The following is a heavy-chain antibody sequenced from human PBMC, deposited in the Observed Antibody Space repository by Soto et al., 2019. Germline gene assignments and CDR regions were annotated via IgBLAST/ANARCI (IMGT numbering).Heavy chain of an antibody. CDR3: ARDQEGGTYQLLYHYYGMDV. J-gene: IGHJ6*02. D-gene: IGHD2-2*01. Sequence: PGGSLRLSCAASGFTFSSYAMHWVRQAPGKWLEWVAVISYDGSNKYYADSVKGRFTISRDNSKNTLYLQMNSLRAEDTAVYYCARDQEGGTYQLLYHYYGMDVWGQGXTVPAYS. CDR2: ISYDGSNK. V-gene: IGHV3-30-3*01. CDR1: GFTFSSYA.